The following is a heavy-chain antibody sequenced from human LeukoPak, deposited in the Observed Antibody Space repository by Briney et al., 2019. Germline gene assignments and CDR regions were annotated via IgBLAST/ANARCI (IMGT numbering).Heavy chain of an antibody. D-gene: IGHD3-10*01. V-gene: IGHV4-39*02. CDR3: ARVHPDYGFDGAFDI. CDR2: IYYSGRT. Sequence: SETLSLTCTVSGGSITSSIYYWGWIRQPPGKGLEWIGSIYYSGRTYYNPSLKSRVTISVDTSKNQFSLKLSSMTAADTAVYYCARVHPDYGFDGAFDIWGQGTMVTASS. CDR1: GGSITSSIYY. J-gene: IGHJ3*02.